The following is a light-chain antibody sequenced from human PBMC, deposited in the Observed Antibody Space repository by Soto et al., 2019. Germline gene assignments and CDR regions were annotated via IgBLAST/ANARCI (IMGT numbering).Light chain of an antibody. V-gene: IGKV1-5*01. CDR2: DAS. CDR3: QQYNSYWT. CDR1: QSISSW. J-gene: IGKJ1*01. Sequence: DIQMIQSPSTLSASVGDRVTITCRASQSISSWLAWYQQKPGKAPKLLIYDASSLESGVPSRFSGSGSGTEFTLTISSLQPDDFATYYCQQYNSYWTFGQGTKVEIK.